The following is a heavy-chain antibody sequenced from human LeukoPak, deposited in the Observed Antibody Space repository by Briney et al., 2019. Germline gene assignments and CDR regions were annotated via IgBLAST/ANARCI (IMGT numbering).Heavy chain of an antibody. Sequence: PGGSLRLSCIASGFTFSGFSMHWVRQAPGKGLEWLSYISTSSRSTYYADSVKGRFTISRDNAKNTLFLDMHSLRPGDSAVYYCARSAVRGVACDYWGQGTLLTVSS. CDR1: GFTFSGFS. CDR2: ISTSSRST. J-gene: IGHJ4*02. V-gene: IGHV3-48*01. D-gene: IGHD3-10*01. CDR3: ARSAVRGVACDY.